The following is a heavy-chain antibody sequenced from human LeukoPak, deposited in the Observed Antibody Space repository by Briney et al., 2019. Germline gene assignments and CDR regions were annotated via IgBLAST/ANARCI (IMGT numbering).Heavy chain of an antibody. D-gene: IGHD6-13*01. V-gene: IGHV4-61*02. Sequence: SQTLSLTCTVSGGSISSGGYYWSWIRQAAGKGLEWIGRIFPSGIANYNPSLKSRVSMSVDTSKNQFFLKLSSVTAADTAVYFCAIDRCNTASCYDPNWFDPWGQGTLVTVSS. CDR1: GGSISSGGYY. CDR2: IFPSGIA. J-gene: IGHJ5*02. CDR3: AIDRCNTASCYDPNWFDP.